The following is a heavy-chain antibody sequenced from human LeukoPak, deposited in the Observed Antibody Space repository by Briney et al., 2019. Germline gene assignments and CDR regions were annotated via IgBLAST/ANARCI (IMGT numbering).Heavy chain of an antibody. Sequence: PGGSLRLSCAASGFTFSSYKMHWVRQAPGRGLEWVSYISSRGDTIFHADSVKGRFTTSRDNAKNSLYLQMNSLRVEDTAIYYCATEPSGLGYNFDCWGQGTLVTVSS. J-gene: IGHJ4*02. V-gene: IGHV3-48*03. CDR1: GFTFSSYK. CDR3: ATEPSGLGYNFDC. D-gene: IGHD5-24*01. CDR2: ISSRGDTI.